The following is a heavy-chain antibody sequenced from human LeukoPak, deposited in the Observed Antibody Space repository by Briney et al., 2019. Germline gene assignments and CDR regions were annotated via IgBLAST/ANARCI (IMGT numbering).Heavy chain of an antibody. CDR1: GFTFDDYA. CDR3: AKEIGYCSGGSCYSEHYGMDV. CDR2: ISWNSGSI. J-gene: IGHJ6*02. Sequence: GRSLRLSCAASGFTFDDYAMHWVRQAPGKGLEWVSGISWNSGSIGYADSVKGRFTISRDNAKNSLYLQMNSLRAEDTALYYCAKEIGYCSGGSCYSEHYGMDVWGQGTTVTVSS. V-gene: IGHV3-9*01. D-gene: IGHD2-15*01.